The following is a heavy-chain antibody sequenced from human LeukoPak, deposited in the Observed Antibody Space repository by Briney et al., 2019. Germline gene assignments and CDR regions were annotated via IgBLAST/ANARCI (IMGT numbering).Heavy chain of an antibody. D-gene: IGHD3-10*01. Sequence: GGSLRLSCAVSGFSFSSYWMHWIRQAPGKGLEWVSYISSSGSTQYYAGSVKGRFTISRDNAKNSLFLEMNSLRAEDTAVYYCARDLSRGDAFDIWGQGTMVTVSS. V-gene: IGHV3-11*01. CDR2: ISSSGSTQ. CDR1: GFSFSSYW. CDR3: ARDLSRGDAFDI. J-gene: IGHJ3*02.